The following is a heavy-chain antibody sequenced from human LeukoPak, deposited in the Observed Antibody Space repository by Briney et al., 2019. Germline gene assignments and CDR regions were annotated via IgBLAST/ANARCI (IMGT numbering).Heavy chain of an antibody. Sequence: PGGSLRLSCAASGFTFSSYGMHWVRQAPGKGLEWVAVISYDGSNKYYADSVKGRFTISRDNSKNTLYLQMSSLRAEDTAVYYCAKDSGGYTYVFDYWGQGTLVTVSS. CDR1: GFTFSSYG. CDR3: AKDSGGYTYVFDY. V-gene: IGHV3-30*18. CDR2: ISYDGSNK. D-gene: IGHD5-18*01. J-gene: IGHJ4*02.